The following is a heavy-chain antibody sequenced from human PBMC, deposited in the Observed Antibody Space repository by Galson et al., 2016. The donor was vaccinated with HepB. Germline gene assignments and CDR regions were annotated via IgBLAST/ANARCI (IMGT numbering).Heavy chain of an antibody. CDR2: LSGMGGSP. D-gene: IGHD3-3*01. Sequence: SLRLSCAASGFSFDDYAMSWVRQAPGKGLEWVASLSGMGGSPHYLDTVKGRFNISRVNSKNTLYLQMQSLRAEDTAVYYCVKCRDKDFWSGYFCGMDVWGQGTTVTVSS. V-gene: IGHV3-23*01. J-gene: IGHJ6*02. CDR3: VKCRDKDFWSGYFCGMDV. CDR1: GFSFDDYA.